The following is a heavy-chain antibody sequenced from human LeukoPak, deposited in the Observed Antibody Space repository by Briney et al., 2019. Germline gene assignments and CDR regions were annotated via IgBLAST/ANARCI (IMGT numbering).Heavy chain of an antibody. D-gene: IGHD3-22*01. CDR2: INQDGSKK. Sequence: PGGSLRLSCATSGFAFSNYWMTWVRQAQGEGLEWLANINQDGSKKNYVDSGKGRFTISRDNNKKSVFLQMNSLRAEDTAIYFCARDTSPSSRSSYFDARTMWGQGTMVTVSS. CDR3: ARDTSPSSRSSYFDARTM. V-gene: IGHV3-7*01. CDR1: GFAFSNYW. J-gene: IGHJ3*02.